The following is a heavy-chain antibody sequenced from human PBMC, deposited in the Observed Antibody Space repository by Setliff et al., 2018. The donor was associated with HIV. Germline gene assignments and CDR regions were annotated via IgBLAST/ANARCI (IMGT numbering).Heavy chain of an antibody. Sequence: ASVKVSCKASGYTFTSYGISWVRQAPGQGLEWMGWISAYNGNTNYAQKLQGRVTMTTDTSTSTAYMELRSLRSDDTAVYYCARFRVPQAIVVVPAAVDYWGQGTLVTSPQ. CDR3: ARFRVPQAIVVVPAAVDY. D-gene: IGHD2-2*01. CDR1: GYTFTSYG. J-gene: IGHJ4*02. CDR2: ISAYNGNT. V-gene: IGHV1-18*01.